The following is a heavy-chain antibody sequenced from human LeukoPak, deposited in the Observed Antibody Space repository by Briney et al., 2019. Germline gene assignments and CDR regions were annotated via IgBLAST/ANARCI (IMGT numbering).Heavy chain of an antibody. CDR3: ARATYYYDSSGYSS. V-gene: IGHV1-2*02. D-gene: IGHD3-22*01. CDR1: GYTFTGYY. J-gene: IGHJ4*02. CDR2: INPNSGGT. Sequence: ASVKVSCKASGYTFTGYYMHWVRLAPGQGLEWMGWINPNSGGTNYAQKFQGRVTMTRDTSISTAYMELSRLRSDDTAVYYCARATYYYDSSGYSSWGQGTLVTVSS.